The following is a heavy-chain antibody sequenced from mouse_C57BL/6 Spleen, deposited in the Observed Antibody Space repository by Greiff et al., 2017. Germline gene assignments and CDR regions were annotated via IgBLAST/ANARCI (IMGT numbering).Heavy chain of an antibody. V-gene: IGHV14-2*01. CDR2: IDPEDGDT. Sequence: EVQLQQSGAELVQPGASVKLSCTASGFNIPAYYMHWVQQRTEQGLEWIGRIDPEDGDTKYAPKFQGQVPITADTSSNTAYLQLSSRTSEDTAVYYCAREPLYYGSSSWFAYWGQGTLVTVSA. CDR3: AREPLYYGSSSWFAY. CDR1: GFNIPAYY. D-gene: IGHD1-1*01. J-gene: IGHJ3*01.